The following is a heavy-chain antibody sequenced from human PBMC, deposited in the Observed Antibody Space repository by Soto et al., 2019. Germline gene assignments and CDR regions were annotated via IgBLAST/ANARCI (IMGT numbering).Heavy chain of an antibody. CDR2: INSDGSST. CDR3: ARRIAANYYGMDV. Sequence: GGSLRLSCAASGFTFSSYWMHWVRQAPRKGLVWVSRINSDGSSTSYADSVKGRFTISRDNAKNTLYLQMNSLRAEDTAVYYCARRIAANYYGMDVWGQGTTVTVSS. D-gene: IGHD6-6*01. J-gene: IGHJ6*02. CDR1: GFTFSSYW. V-gene: IGHV3-74*01.